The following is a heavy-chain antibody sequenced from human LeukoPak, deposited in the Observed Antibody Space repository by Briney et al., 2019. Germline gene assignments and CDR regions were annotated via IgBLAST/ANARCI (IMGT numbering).Heavy chain of an antibody. D-gene: IGHD6-13*01. CDR2: ISGQHGKT. CDR1: GYTFNTYG. J-gene: IGHJ4*02. Sequence: ASVKVSCKASGYTFNTYGVIWVRQAPGKGFEWLGWISGQHGKTTYPQKFQGRVTITADESTSTAYMELSSLRSEDTAVYYCARDPGIAAADIDYWGQGTLVTVSS. CDR3: ARDPGIAAADIDY. V-gene: IGHV1-18*01.